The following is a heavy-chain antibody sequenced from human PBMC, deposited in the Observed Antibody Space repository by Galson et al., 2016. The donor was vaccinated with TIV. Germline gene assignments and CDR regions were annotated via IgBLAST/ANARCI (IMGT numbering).Heavy chain of an antibody. Sequence: SVKVSCKASGDTFNSYGIAWVRQAPGQGLEWLGGIIPMIGTPKYAQKFQGKVTITADKYTSTAYMELSSLRSEDTARYYCARVVLAYSNYDGDYHGMDVWGQGTTVTVSS. J-gene: IGHJ6*02. V-gene: IGHV1-69*06. CDR2: IIPMIGTP. D-gene: IGHD4-11*01. CDR1: GDTFNSYG. CDR3: ARVVLAYSNYDGDYHGMDV.